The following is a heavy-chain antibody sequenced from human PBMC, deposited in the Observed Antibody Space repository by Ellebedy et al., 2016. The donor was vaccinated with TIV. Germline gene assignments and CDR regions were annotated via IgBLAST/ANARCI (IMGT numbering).Heavy chain of an antibody. CDR3: ARLRWYSSHYYYED. Sequence: SETLSLTXTVSGGSVSNTIYYWGWIRQPPGKGLEWIGNVYATGLTYYNPSLKSRVNISGDTSKNQFSLKLTSVTAADTAVYYCARLRWYSSHYYYEDWGQGTLVTVSS. V-gene: IGHV4-39*01. J-gene: IGHJ4*02. CDR2: VYATGLT. D-gene: IGHD4-23*01. CDR1: GGSVSNTIYY.